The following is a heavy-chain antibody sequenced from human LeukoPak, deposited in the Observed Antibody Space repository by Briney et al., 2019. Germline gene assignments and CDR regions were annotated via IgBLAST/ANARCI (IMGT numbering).Heavy chain of an antibody. V-gene: IGHV1-8*02. Sequence: GASVKVSCKASGYTFTSYDINWVRQATGQGLEWMGWMNPNSGNTGYAQKFQGRVTMTRDTSISTAYMELSRLRSDDTAVYYCARDKGYYYDSSGYYVSEHILDYWGQGTLVTVSS. CDR1: GYTFTSYD. J-gene: IGHJ4*02. D-gene: IGHD3-22*01. CDR2: MNPNSGNT. CDR3: ARDKGYYYDSSGYYVSEHILDY.